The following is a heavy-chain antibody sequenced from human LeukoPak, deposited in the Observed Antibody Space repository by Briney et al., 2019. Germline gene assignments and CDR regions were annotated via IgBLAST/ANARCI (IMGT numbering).Heavy chain of an antibody. CDR1: GFTFSSYW. Sequence: PGGSLRLSCAASGFTFSSYWMHWVRQAPGKGLVWVSRINSDGSSTSYADSVKGRFTISRDNFKNTVDLQMISVTAEDTAMYFCAKGLGTGSVLARPLHYWGQGTLVTVSS. CDR3: AKGLGTGSVLARPLHY. J-gene: IGHJ4*02. V-gene: IGHV3-74*01. D-gene: IGHD3-10*01. CDR2: INSDGSST.